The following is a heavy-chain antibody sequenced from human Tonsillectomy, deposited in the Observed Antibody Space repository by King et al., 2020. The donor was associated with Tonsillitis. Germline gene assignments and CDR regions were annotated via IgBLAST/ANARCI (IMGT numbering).Heavy chain of an antibody. V-gene: IGHV4-59*08. CDR2: IYYSGST. CDR1: DGSISSYY. J-gene: IGHJ4*02. D-gene: IGHD3-3*01. CDR3: ARTLTICGVIIEYFFDF. Sequence: QLQESGPGLVKPSETLSLTCTVSDGSISSYYWSWIRQPPGKGLEWIGYIYYSGSTNYNPSLKRRVTISVDTSKNQFSLKLSSVTAADAAVYYCARTLTICGVIIEYFFDFWGQGPLVPVSS.